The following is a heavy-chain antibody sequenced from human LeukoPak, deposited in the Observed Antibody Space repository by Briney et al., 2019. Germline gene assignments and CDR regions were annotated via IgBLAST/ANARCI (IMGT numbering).Heavy chain of an antibody. CDR1: GYTFTSYG. CDR3: ARDPIRKNIVVPGFDI. D-gene: IGHD2-2*01. Sequence: ASVKVSCKASGYTFTSYGISWVRQAPGQGREWMGWISAYKGNTNYAQKLQGRGTMTTDTSTSTAYMALRSLRSDDTAVYYCARDPIRKNIVVPGFDIWGQGTMVTVSS. J-gene: IGHJ3*02. CDR2: ISAYKGNT. V-gene: IGHV1-18*04.